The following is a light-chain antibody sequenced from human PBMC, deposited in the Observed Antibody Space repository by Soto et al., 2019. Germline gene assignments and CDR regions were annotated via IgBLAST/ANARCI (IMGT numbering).Light chain of an antibody. V-gene: IGKV3-15*01. Sequence: EIVLTQSPGTLSLSPGERATLSCRASQSVSSNLAWYQQKPGQAPRLLIYGAFTRATGIPARFSGSGSGTEFTLTISSLQSEDFAVYYCQQFHNWPPITFGQGTRLEIK. CDR2: GAF. CDR1: QSVSSN. CDR3: QQFHNWPPIT. J-gene: IGKJ5*01.